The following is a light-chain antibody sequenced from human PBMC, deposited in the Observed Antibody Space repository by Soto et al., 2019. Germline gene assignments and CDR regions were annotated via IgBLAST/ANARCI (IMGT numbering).Light chain of an antibody. Sequence: DIQLTQSPSFLSAPVGDRVTITCRASQDISSYLAWYQQKPGKAPKLLIYGVSTLQIGVPSRFSGSGSGTKFTLTISSLQPEDFATYYFQHLYDYPWTFGQGTKVEIK. J-gene: IGKJ1*01. CDR2: GVS. CDR1: QDISSY. V-gene: IGKV1-9*01. CDR3: QHLYDYPWT.